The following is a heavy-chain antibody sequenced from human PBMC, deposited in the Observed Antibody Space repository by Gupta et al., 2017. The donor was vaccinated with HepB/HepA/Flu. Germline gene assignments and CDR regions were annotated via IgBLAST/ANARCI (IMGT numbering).Heavy chain of an antibody. CDR2: IKSKTDGGTT. Sequence: EVQLVESGGGLVKPGGSLRLSCAASGFTFSNACMSWVRQAPGKGLEWVGRIKSKTDGGTTDYAAPVKGRFTISRDDSKNTLYLQMNSLKTEDTAVYYCTTALPKNYGSGQFDYWGQGTLVTVSS. V-gene: IGHV3-15*01. CDR1: GFTFSNAC. D-gene: IGHD3-10*01. CDR3: TTALPKNYGSGQFDY. J-gene: IGHJ4*02.